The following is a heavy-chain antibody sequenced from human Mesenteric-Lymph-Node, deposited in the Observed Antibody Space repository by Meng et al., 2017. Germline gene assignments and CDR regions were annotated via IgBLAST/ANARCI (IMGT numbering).Heavy chain of an antibody. V-gene: IGHV1-3*01. J-gene: IGHJ2*01. CDR3: ARDLRIAVAGDWYFDL. CDR2: INAGNGNT. CDR1: GYTFTSYA. Sequence: ASVKVSCKASGYTFTSYAMHWVRQAPGQRLEWMGWINAGNGNTKYSQKFQGRVTITRDTSASTAYMELSSLRSEDTAVYYCARDLRIAVAGDWYFDLWGRGTLVTVSS. D-gene: IGHD6-19*01.